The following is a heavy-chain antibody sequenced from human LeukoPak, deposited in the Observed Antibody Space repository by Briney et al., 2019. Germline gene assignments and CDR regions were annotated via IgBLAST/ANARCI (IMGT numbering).Heavy chain of an antibody. J-gene: IGHJ5*02. CDR2: IYYSGST. D-gene: IGHD1-26*01. CDR3: ARHEYSGSYYGLSWFNP. V-gene: IGHV4-30-4*08. CDR1: GGSISSGDYY. Sequence: PSQTLSLTCTASGGSISSGDYYWSWIRQPPGKGLEWIGYIYYSGSTYYNPSLKSRVTISVDTSKNQLALKLSSLTAADTAVYYCARHEYSGSYYGLSWFNPWGQGTLVTVSS.